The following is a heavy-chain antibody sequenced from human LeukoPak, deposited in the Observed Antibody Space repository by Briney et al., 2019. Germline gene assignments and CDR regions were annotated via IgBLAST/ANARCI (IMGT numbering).Heavy chain of an antibody. D-gene: IGHD3-9*01. CDR1: GFTFSSYG. CDR3: AKDLSPTYYYDILTGYYISHY. CDR2: IRYDGSNK. V-gene: IGHV3-30*02. J-gene: IGHJ4*02. Sequence: AGGSLRLSCAASGFTFSSYGMHWVRQAPGKGLEWVAFIRYDGSNKYYADSVRGRFTISRDNSKNTLYLQMNSLRAEDTAVYYCAKDLSPTYYYDILTGYYISHYWGQGTLVTVSS.